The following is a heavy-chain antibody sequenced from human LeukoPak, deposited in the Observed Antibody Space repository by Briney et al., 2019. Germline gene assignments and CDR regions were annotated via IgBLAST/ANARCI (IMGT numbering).Heavy chain of an antibody. CDR3: ATPLGYGDPFDY. J-gene: IGHJ4*02. Sequence: SETLSLTCGVYGGSFSGYYWSWIRQPPGKGLEWIGEINHRGSTNYNPSLKSRVTISVDTSKNQFSLKLSSVTAADTAVYYCATPLGYGDPFDYWGQGTLVTVSS. CDR2: INHRGST. CDR1: GGSFSGYY. V-gene: IGHV4-34*01. D-gene: IGHD4-17*01.